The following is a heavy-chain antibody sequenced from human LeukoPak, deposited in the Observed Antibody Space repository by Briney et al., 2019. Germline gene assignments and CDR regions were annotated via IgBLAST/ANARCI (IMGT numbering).Heavy chain of an antibody. Sequence: GGSLRLSCAASGFTFSSYAMSWVRQAPGKGLEWVSAISGSGGSTYYADSVKGRFTISRDNAKNSLYLQMNSLRAEDTALYHCARVYYGSGSYLFDYWGQGTLVTVSS. D-gene: IGHD3-10*01. CDR3: ARVYYGSGSYLFDY. J-gene: IGHJ4*02. V-gene: IGHV3-23*01. CDR2: ISGSGGST. CDR1: GFTFSSYA.